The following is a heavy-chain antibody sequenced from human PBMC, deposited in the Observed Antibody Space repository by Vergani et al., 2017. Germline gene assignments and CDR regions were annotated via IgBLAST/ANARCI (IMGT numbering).Heavy chain of an antibody. CDR2: ISYSISTI. J-gene: IGHJ6*02. Sequence: EEQLVESGGGLVQPGGSLRLSCAASGFTFSRYSMKWVRQAPGKGLEWVSYISYSISTIYYADSVKGRFTISRDNAKNSLFLQMNSLRAEDTAVYYCARGGDRGWGDHPRYYFGMDLWGQXP. D-gene: IGHD2-21*01. V-gene: IGHV3-48*01. CDR3: ARGGDRGWGDHPRYYFGMDL. CDR1: GFTFSRYS.